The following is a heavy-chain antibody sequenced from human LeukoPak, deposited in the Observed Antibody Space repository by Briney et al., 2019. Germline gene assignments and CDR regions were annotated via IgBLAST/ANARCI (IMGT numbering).Heavy chain of an antibody. CDR1: GYTFTNYD. CDR3: ARNSGLADC. Sequence: ASVKVSCKASGYTFTNYDISWVRQAPGQGLEWMGWMNPNSGNTGYAGKFQGRVTMTRDTSINTAYMELRSLRSEDTAVYYCARNSGLADCWGQGTLVTVSP. CDR2: MNPNSGNT. D-gene: IGHD5-12*01. J-gene: IGHJ4*02. V-gene: IGHV1-8*01.